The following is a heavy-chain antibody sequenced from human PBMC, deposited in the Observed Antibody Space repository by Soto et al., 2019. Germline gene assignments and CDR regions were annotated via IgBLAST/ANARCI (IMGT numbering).Heavy chain of an antibody. J-gene: IGHJ6*02. V-gene: IGHV3-11*06. CDR1: GFTFSDYY. CDR2: ISSSSSYT. Sequence: QVQLVESGGRLVKPGGSLRLSCAASGFTFSDYYMSWSGQAPGKGREWGSYISSSSSYTNYADSVTGRFTISRDNAKNSLYLQMNSLRAEDTAVYYYARDHRVHYGMDVWGQGTTVTVSS. CDR3: ARDHRVHYGMDV.